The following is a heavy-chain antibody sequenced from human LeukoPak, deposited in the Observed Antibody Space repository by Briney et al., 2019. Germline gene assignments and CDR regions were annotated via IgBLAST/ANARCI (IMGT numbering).Heavy chain of an antibody. Sequence: GSLRLSCAASGFTFSSYAMSWVRQAPGKGLEWIGEINHSGSTYYNPSLKSRVTISLDTSRNQFSLKLRSVTAADTAVYYCARDWRIAVAGHNCFDPWGQGTLVTVSS. J-gene: IGHJ5*02. V-gene: IGHV4-34*01. D-gene: IGHD6-19*01. CDR3: ARDWRIAVAGHNCFDP. CDR1: GFTFSSYA. CDR2: INHSGST.